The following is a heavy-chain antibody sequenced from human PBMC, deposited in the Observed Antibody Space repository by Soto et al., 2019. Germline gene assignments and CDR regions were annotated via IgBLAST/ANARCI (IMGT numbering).Heavy chain of an antibody. CDR1: GYTFTSYV. D-gene: IGHD6-19*01. J-gene: IGHJ6*02. Sequence: QDQLVQSGDEVKKPGASVKVSCRASGYTFTSYVISWVRQAPAQGLEWMGWISAYNGNTNFAQKLQGRVTMTTDTATSTDYMELRRRRSDDTDVYYCARVVATVAGPYGMDVWGQGTTVTVS. CDR2: ISAYNGNT. CDR3: ARVVATVAGPYGMDV. V-gene: IGHV1-18*01.